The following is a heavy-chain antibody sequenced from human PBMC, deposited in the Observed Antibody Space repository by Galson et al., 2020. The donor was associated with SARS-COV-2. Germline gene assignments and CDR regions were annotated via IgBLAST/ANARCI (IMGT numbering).Heavy chain of an antibody. D-gene: IGHD3-16*01. Sequence: GGSLRLSCSASGFTFSNYDMHWVRPGPGKGLEWVSAIGTVGDTFYPGSVKGRFTISRDNAKNSLYLQMNNLAAGDTALYFCARELIEGGGFDIWGQGTMVTVSS. V-gene: IGHV3-13*01. CDR3: ARELIEGGGFDI. CDR1: GFTFSNYD. CDR2: IGTVGDT. J-gene: IGHJ3*02.